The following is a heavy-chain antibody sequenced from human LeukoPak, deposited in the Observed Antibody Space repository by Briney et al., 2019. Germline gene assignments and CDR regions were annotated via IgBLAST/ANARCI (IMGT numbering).Heavy chain of an antibody. D-gene: IGHD1-26*01. Sequence: PGGPLRLSCAASGFTFSSYSMNWVRQAPGKGLEWVSSISSSSSYIYYADSVKGRFTISRDNAKNSLYLQMNSLRAEDTAVYYCARGEESLDAFDIWGQGTMVTVSS. CDR2: ISSSSSYI. V-gene: IGHV3-21*01. J-gene: IGHJ3*02. CDR1: GFTFSSYS. CDR3: ARGEESLDAFDI.